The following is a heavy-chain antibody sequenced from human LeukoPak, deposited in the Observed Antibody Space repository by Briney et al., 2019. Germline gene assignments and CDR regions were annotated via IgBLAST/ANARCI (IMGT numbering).Heavy chain of an antibody. CDR3: ARGSGPEYCGSASCRFDY. CDR2: VNHSGST. D-gene: IGHD2-2*01. J-gene: IGHJ4*02. CDR1: GGSFSGYY. Sequence: SETLSLTCAVYGGSFSGYYWNWIRQPPGKGLEWIGEVNHSGSTNYNPSLKSRFTISLDTSKNQFSLKLSSVTAANTAVYYCARGSGPEYCGSASCRFDYWGQGTLVTVSS. V-gene: IGHV4-34*01.